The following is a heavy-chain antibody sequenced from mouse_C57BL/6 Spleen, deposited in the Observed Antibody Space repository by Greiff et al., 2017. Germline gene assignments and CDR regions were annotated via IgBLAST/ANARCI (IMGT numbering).Heavy chain of an antibody. CDR1: GYTFTSYW. CDR3: ARFDSWGAMDY. D-gene: IGHD1-1*01. CDR2: IDPSDSET. Sequence: QVQLQQPGAELVRPGSSVKLSCTASGYTFTSYWLHWVKQRPIQGLEWIGNIDPSDSETHYNQKFKDKATLTVDKSSSTAYMQHSSLTSEDSAVYYCARFDSWGAMDYWGQGTSVTVSS. V-gene: IGHV1-52*01. J-gene: IGHJ4*01.